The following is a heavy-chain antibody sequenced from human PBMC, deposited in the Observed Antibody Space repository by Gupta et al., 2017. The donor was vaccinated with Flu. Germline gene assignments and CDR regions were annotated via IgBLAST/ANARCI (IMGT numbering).Heavy chain of an antibody. V-gene: IGHV3-21*01. D-gene: IGHD3-3*01. Sequence: EVQLVESGGGLVKPGGSLRLSCAAYGFSFSSYSMNWVLQAPGKGLEWVSSISSNNNIYYEDAGKGRFRISRDNAKNSLFLQLNRLRVEDMAVYYCARARTTISGVVIIMGGRDVWGQGTRVTVSS. CDR2: ISSNNNI. J-gene: IGHJ6*02. CDR3: ARARTTISGVVIIMGGRDV. CDR1: GFSFSSYS.